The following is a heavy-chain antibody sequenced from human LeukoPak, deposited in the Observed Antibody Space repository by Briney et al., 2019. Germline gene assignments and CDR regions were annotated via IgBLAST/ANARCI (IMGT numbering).Heavy chain of an antibody. J-gene: IGHJ3*02. CDR3: ARAGRMAEPGTFDI. CDR1: GGSISSYY. D-gene: IGHD6-19*01. CDR2: IYTSGST. Sequence: SETLSLTCTVSGGSISSYYWTWIRQPAGKGLEWTGRIYTSGSTDYNPSLKSRVTMSIDTSKNQFSLKLSSVTSADTAVYYCARAGRMAEPGTFDIWGQGTMVTVSS. V-gene: IGHV4-4*07.